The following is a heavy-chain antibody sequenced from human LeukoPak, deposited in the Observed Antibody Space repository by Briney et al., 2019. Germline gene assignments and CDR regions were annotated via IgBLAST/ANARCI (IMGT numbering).Heavy chain of an antibody. CDR2: IKSKTDGGTT. D-gene: IGHD5-12*01. J-gene: IGHJ4*02. V-gene: IGHV3-15*01. CDR3: TTNNGYDEDY. Sequence: PGGSLRLSCADSGFAYSNAWMSWVRQAPGKALEWVGRIKSKTDGGTTDYAAPVKGRFTISRDDSKNTLYLQMNSLKTEDTAVYYCTTNNGYDEDYWGQGTLVTVSS. CDR1: GFAYSNAW.